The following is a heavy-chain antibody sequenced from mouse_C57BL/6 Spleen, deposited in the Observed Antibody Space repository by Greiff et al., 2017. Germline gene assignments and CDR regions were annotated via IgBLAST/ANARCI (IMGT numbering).Heavy chain of an antibody. V-gene: IGHV1-82*01. CDR2: IYPGDGDT. D-gene: IGHD1-1*01. CDR3: ARSPLYYGSSYDY. J-gene: IGHJ2*01. Sequence: QVQLQQSGPGLVKPGASVKISCKASGYAFSSSWMNWVQQRPGKGLEWIGRIYPGDGDTNYNEKFTGKATLTADTSSSPAFMQRSRLTSVDSAVYACARSPLYYGSSYDYWGQGTTLTVSS. CDR1: GYAFSSSW.